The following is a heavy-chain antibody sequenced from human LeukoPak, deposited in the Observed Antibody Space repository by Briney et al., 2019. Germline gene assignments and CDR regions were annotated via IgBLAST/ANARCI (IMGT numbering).Heavy chain of an antibody. Sequence: PGGSLRLSCAASGSTFSDYYMSWIRQALGKGLEWVSTVNADGGNTYYADSVKGRFTISRDNSKSTLILQMNSLRVEDTALYYCTKRVKYGGTWDHFADWGQGTLVTVSS. CDR2: VNADGGNT. D-gene: IGHD1-26*01. CDR1: GSTFSDYY. V-gene: IGHV3-23*01. J-gene: IGHJ4*02. CDR3: TKRVKYGGTWDHFAD.